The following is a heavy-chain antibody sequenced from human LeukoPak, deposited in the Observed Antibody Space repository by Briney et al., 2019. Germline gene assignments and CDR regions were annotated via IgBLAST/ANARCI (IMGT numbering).Heavy chain of an antibody. CDR1: GFTFSSYS. J-gene: IGHJ4*02. CDR3: ARGRGYCSSTSCYPYYFDY. V-gene: IGHV3-48*04. CDR2: ISSSSSTI. Sequence: PGGSLRLSCAASGFTFSSYSMNWVRQAPGKGLEWISYISSSSSTIFYADSVEGRFTISRDNAKNTLYLQMNSLRAEDTAVYYCARGRGYCSSTSCYPYYFDYWGQGTLVTVSS. D-gene: IGHD2-2*01.